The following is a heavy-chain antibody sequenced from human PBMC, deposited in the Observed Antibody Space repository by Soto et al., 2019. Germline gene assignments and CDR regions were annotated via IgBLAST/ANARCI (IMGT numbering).Heavy chain of an antibody. J-gene: IGHJ3*01. CDR3: ARARWYDAFDV. V-gene: IGHV4-38-2*01. CDR1: GFFISSGNY. CDR2: IFHGGST. D-gene: IGHD2-15*01. Sequence: SETLSLTCAVSGFFISSGNYWGWIRKPPGKGLEWIGSIFHGGSTYYNPSLKSRVTISVDMSKNQFSLKLNSVTAADTAVYYCARARWYDAFDVWGQGTVVTVSS.